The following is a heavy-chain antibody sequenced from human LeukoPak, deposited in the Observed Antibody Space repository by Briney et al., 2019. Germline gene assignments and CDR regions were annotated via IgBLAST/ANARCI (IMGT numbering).Heavy chain of an antibody. CDR3: ASHILTGYWYDY. D-gene: IGHD3-9*01. Sequence: SQTLSLTCTVSGGSISSGGYYWGWIRQPPGKGLEWIGSIYYSGSTYYNPSLKSRVTISVDTSKNQFSLKLSSVTAADTAVYYCASHILTGYWYDYWGQGTLVTVSS. J-gene: IGHJ4*02. V-gene: IGHV4-39*07. CDR2: IYYSGST. CDR1: GGSISSGGYY.